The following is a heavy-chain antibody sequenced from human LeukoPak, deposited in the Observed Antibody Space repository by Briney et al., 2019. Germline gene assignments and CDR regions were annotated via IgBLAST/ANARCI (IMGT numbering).Heavy chain of an antibody. CDR3: ARAPLEVDY. Sequence: SETLSLTCTVSGGSISSGDYYWRWIRQPPGKGLEWIGHIYYSGSTYYNPSLKSRVTISVDTSKNQFSLKLSSVTAADTAVYYCARAPLEVDYWGQGTLVTVSS. J-gene: IGHJ4*02. CDR2: IYYSGST. D-gene: IGHD1-1*01. CDR1: GGSISSGDYY. V-gene: IGHV4-30-4*08.